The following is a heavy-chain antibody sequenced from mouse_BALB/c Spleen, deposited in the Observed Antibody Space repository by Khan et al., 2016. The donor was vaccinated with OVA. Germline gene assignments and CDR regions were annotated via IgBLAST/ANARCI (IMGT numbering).Heavy chain of an antibody. Sequence: QVQLQQPGAELVKPGASVKLSCKASGYTFSSYYLYWVQQRPGQGLEWIGGINPNNGDAHFNERFKTKATLTVDKSSSTAYMQLSSLTYEDSAVYFCTRSGYANPLAYWGRGTLVTVSA. CDR1: GYTFSSYY. D-gene: IGHD2-10*02. V-gene: IGHV1S81*02. CDR2: INPNNGDA. J-gene: IGHJ3*01. CDR3: TRSGYANPLAY.